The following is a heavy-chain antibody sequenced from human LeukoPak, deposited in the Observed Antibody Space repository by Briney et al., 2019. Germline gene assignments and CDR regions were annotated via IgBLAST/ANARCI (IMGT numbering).Heavy chain of an antibody. CDR1: GYTFTKYA. CDR3: AGDSSSTYYYYYGMDV. J-gene: IGHJ6*02. Sequence: ASVKVSCKGSGYTFTKYAISWVRQAPGQGLEYMGWIDTNTGNPTYAQGFTGRFVFSLDTSVSTAYLQISSLKAEDTAVYYCAGDSSSTYYYYYGMDVWGQGTTVTVSS. V-gene: IGHV7-4-1*02. CDR2: IDTNTGNP. D-gene: IGHD6-6*01.